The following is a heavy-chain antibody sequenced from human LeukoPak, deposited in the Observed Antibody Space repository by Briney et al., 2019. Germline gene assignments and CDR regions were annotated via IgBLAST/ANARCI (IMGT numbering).Heavy chain of an antibody. J-gene: IGHJ3*02. D-gene: IGHD6-6*01. CDR2: IYSGGST. Sequence: GGSLRLSCAASGFTVSSNYMSWVRQAPGNGLEWVSVIYSGGSTYYADSVKGRFTISRDNSKNTLYLQMNSLRAEDTAVYYCARDSRIAARRSDAFDIWGQGTMVTVSS. CDR1: GFTVSSNY. CDR3: ARDSRIAARRSDAFDI. V-gene: IGHV3-53*01.